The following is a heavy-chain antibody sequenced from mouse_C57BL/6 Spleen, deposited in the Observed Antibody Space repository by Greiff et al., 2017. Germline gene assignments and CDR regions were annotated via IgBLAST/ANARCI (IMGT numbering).Heavy chain of an antibody. CDR1: GFNIKDDY. V-gene: IGHV14-4*01. Sequence: EVQLKESGAELVRPGASVKLSCTASGFNIKDDYMHWVKQRPEQGLEWIGWIDPENGDTEYASKFQGKATITADTSSNTAYLQLSSLTSEDTAVYYCTTGGLRPPGYWGQGTTLTVSS. D-gene: IGHD3-2*02. CDR3: TTGGLRPPGY. J-gene: IGHJ2*01. CDR2: IDPENGDT.